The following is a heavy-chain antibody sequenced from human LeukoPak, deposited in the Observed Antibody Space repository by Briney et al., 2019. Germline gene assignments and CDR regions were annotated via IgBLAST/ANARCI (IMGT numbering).Heavy chain of an antibody. CDR2: IIPIFGTA. V-gene: IGHV1-69*06. Sequence: SVKVSCKASGGTFSSYAISWVRQAPGQGLEWMGGIIPIFGTANYAQKFQGRVTITADKSTSTAYMELSSLRSEDTAVYYCARDRGSGYSYGSYDYWGQGTLVTVSS. CDR1: GGTFSSYA. CDR3: ARDRGSGYSYGSYDY. J-gene: IGHJ4*02. D-gene: IGHD5-18*01.